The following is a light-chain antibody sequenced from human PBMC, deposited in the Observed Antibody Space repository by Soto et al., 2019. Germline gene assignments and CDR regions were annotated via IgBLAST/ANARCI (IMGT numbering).Light chain of an antibody. J-gene: IGKJ1*01. CDR1: QSISSY. CDR2: AAS. V-gene: IGKV1-39*01. CDR3: QQSYSTPQNT. Sequence: DIQMTQAPSSLSASVGDRVTITCRASQSISSYLNWYQQKPGKAPKLLIYAASSLQSGVPSRFSGSGSGTDFTLTISSLQPEDFVTYYCQQSYSTPQNTFGQGTKVDIK.